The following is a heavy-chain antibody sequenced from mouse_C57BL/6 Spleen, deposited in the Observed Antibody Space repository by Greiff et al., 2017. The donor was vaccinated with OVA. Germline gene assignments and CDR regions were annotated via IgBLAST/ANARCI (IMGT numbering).Heavy chain of an antibody. CDR2: IDPETGGT. CDR1: GYTFTDYE. CDR3: TRSSTGYDYRWFAY. Sequence: QVQLKESGAELVRPGASVTLSCKASGYTFTDYEMHWVKQTPVHGLEWIGAIDPETGGTAYNQKFKGKAILTADKSSSTAYMELRSLTSEDSAVYYCTRSSTGYDYRWFAYWGQGTLVTVSA. V-gene: IGHV1-15*01. D-gene: IGHD2-4*01. J-gene: IGHJ3*01.